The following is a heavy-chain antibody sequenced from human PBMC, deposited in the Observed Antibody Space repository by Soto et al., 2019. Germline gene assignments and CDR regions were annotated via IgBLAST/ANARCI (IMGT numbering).Heavy chain of an antibody. V-gene: IGHV3-21*01. Sequence: GGSLRLSCAASGLTFSSYSMNWVRQAPGKGLEWVSSVSSSSSYIYYADSVKGRFTISRDNAKNSLYLQMNSLRAEDTAVYYCERAPVDDAFDIWGQGTMVTFS. CDR1: GLTFSSYS. CDR3: ERAPVDDAFDI. J-gene: IGHJ3*02. CDR2: VSSSSSYI.